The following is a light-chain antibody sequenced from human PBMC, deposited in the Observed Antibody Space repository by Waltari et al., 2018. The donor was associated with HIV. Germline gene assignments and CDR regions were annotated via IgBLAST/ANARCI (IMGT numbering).Light chain of an antibody. CDR1: ANISTS. J-gene: IGKJ1*01. CDR2: KAS. Sequence: DIPMTQSPSTLSASVGDRVTITCRASANISTSLAWYQQKPGKTPKLLIYKASTLESGFPSRFSGGGSGTEFTLTINNLQPDDFATYCCQHYNIYPWTFGQGTKVEIK. V-gene: IGKV1-5*03. CDR3: QHYNIYPWT.